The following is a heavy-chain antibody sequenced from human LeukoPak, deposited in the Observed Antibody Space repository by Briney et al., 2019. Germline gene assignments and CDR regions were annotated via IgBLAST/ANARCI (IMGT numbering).Heavy chain of an antibody. V-gene: IGHV4-59*01. CDR2: IYYSGST. CDR3: ARVSGAAAGTDY. CDR1: GGSISSYY. Sequence: SETLSLTCTVSGGSISSYYWSWIRQPPGKGLEWIGYIYYSGSTSYNPSLKSRVTISLDTSKNQFSLKLSSVTAADTAFYYCARVSGAAAGTDYWGQGTLVTVSS. D-gene: IGHD6-13*01. J-gene: IGHJ4*02.